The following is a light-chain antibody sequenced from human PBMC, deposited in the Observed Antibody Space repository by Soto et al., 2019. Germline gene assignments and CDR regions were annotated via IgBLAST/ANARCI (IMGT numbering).Light chain of an antibody. CDR2: AAS. CDR1: QSISSY. V-gene: IGKV1-39*01. CDR3: QQSYSTPLT. Sequence: DIQMTQSPSSLSASVGHRVTITCRASQSISSYLNWYQQKPGKAPKLLIYAASSLQSGVPSRFSGSRSGTDFTLTISSLQPEDFATYYCQQSYSTPLTFGPGTKVDI. J-gene: IGKJ3*01.